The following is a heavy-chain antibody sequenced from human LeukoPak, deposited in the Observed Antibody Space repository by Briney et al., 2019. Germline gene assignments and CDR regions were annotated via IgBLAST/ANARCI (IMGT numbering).Heavy chain of an antibody. CDR1: GGTFGSYA. CDR3: ARGGQQGSSWYSGWFDP. CDR2: IIPIFGIA. D-gene: IGHD6-13*01. Sequence: GSSVKVSCKASGGTFGSYAISWVRQAPGQGLEWMGRIIPIFGIANYAQKFQGRVTITADKSTSTAYMELSSLRSEDTAVYYCARGGQQGSSWYSGWFDPWGQGTLVTVSS. J-gene: IGHJ5*02. V-gene: IGHV1-69*04.